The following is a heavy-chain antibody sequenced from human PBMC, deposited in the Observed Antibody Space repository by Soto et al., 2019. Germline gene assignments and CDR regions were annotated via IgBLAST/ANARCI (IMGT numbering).Heavy chain of an antibody. V-gene: IGHV4-34*01. CDR1: GGSFSGYY. D-gene: IGHD2-15*01. CDR2: INHSGST. J-gene: IGHJ4*02. Sequence: PSETLSLTCAVYGGSFSGYYWSWIRQPPGKGLEWIGEINHSGSTNYNPSLKSRVTISVDTSKNQFSLKLSSVTAADTAVYYCARDRGTLVAADWGQGTLVTVSS. CDR3: ARDRGTLVAAD.